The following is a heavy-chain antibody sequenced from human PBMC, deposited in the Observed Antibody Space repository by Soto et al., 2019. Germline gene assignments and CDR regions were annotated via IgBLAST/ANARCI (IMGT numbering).Heavy chain of an antibody. Sequence: GGSLRLSCAASGFTFSSYSMNWVRQAPGKGLEWVSSISSSSSYIYYADSVKGRFTISRDNAKNSLYLQMNSLRAEDTAVYYCARNGITMVRRPKYYYMDVWGKGTTVTVSS. CDR1: GFTFSSYS. D-gene: IGHD3-10*01. J-gene: IGHJ6*03. CDR3: ARNGITMVRRPKYYYMDV. V-gene: IGHV3-21*01. CDR2: ISSSSSYI.